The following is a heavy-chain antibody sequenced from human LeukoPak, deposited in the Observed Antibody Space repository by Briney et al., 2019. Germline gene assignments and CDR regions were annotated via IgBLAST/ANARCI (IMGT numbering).Heavy chain of an antibody. D-gene: IGHD6-6*01. CDR1: GGSISSSSYY. Sequence: SETLSLTCTVSGGSISSSSYYWGWIRQPPGKGLEWIGSIYYSGSTYYNPSLKSRVTISVDTSKNQFSLKLSSVTAADTAVYYCASLGGRIAACPHPYWGQGTLVTVSS. CDR3: ASLGGRIAACPHPY. CDR2: IYYSGST. V-gene: IGHV4-39*01. J-gene: IGHJ4*02.